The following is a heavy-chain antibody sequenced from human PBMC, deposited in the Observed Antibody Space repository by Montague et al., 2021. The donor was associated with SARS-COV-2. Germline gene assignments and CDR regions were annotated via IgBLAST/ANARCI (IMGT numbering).Heavy chain of an antibody. Sequence: SLRLSCAASGFTFSSYAMHWVRQAPGKRLEWVAVISYDGSDQYYADSVKGRFTISRDNSRNTLYLQMNSLRAEDTAFYYCARDRSFTGRANYCYYYMDVWGKGTTVTVSS. CDR1: GFTFSSYA. CDR3: ARDRSFTGRANYCYYYMDV. D-gene: IGHD3-10*01. CDR2: ISYDGSDQ. J-gene: IGHJ6*03. V-gene: IGHV3-30-3*01.